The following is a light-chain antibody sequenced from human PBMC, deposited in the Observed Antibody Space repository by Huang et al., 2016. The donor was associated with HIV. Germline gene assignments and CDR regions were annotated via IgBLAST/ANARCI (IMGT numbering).Light chain of an antibody. Sequence: DIQMTQSPSSLSASVGDRVTITCRASQSIDTYLNWYQQKPGKAPNLLIYAASSLQSGVPVRFSGSGSGTDFTLTITSLQPEDFATYYCQQTYSTFWTFGQGTKVEIK. CDR2: AAS. CDR1: QSIDTY. CDR3: QQTYSTFWT. V-gene: IGKV1-39*01. J-gene: IGKJ1*01.